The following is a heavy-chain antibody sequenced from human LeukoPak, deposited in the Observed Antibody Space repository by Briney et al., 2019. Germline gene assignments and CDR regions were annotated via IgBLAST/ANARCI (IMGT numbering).Heavy chain of an antibody. D-gene: IGHD5-12*01. V-gene: IGHV1-46*01. J-gene: IGHJ4*02. CDR1: GYTFTSHQ. CDR2: INPNGGST. Sequence: ASVKVSCKASGYTFTSHQMHWVRQAPGQGLEWVGIINPNGGSTDFAQKFQGRVTMITDMSTSTVYMELSSLRSEDTAVYYCARGPWIYIGYPSYYFDYWGQGTLVTVSS. CDR3: ARGPWIYIGYPSYYFDY.